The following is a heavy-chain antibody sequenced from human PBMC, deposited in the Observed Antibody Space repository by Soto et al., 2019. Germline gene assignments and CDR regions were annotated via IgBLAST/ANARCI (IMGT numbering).Heavy chain of an antibody. V-gene: IGHV1-46*03. D-gene: IGHD3-3*01. CDR2: INPSGGRT. CDR1: GNIFTSQY. Sequence: QVQVVQSGAEVKKPGASVKVSCKVSGNIFTSQYMHWVRQAPGQGLEWMAMINPSGGRTSYAQMFQGRVTMTRDTSTSTVHMELSSLRSEDTAVYYCFRDVGDWGQGTLVTVSS. J-gene: IGHJ4*02. CDR3: FRDVGD.